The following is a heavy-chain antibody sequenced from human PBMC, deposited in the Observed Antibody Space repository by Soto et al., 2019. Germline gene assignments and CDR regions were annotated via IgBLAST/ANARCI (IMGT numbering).Heavy chain of an antibody. CDR2: IYPGDSDT. Sequence: EVQLEQSGAEVKKPGESLKISCKGSGYRFTNYWIGWVGQMPGKGLEWMGLIYPGDSDTRYSPSFQGQVTISADKSITTAYLQWNSLKASYTAIYYCATVVRGVTTEAYYFYYWGQGRLVTVSS. CDR3: ATVVRGVTTEAYYFYY. D-gene: IGHD3-10*01. V-gene: IGHV5-51*03. CDR1: GYRFTNYW. J-gene: IGHJ4*02.